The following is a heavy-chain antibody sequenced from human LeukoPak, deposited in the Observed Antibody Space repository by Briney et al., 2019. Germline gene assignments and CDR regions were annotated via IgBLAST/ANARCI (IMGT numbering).Heavy chain of an antibody. D-gene: IGHD3-22*01. Sequence: PSETLSLTCTVSGGSISSSSYYWGWIRQPPGKGLEWIGSIYYSGSTYYNPSLKSRVTISVDTSKNQFSLKLSSVTAADTAVYYCAKDGYYDSSAYYYVRYFDLWGRGTLVTVSS. CDR1: GGSISSSSYY. CDR3: AKDGYYDSSAYYYVRYFDL. CDR2: IYYSGST. V-gene: IGHV4-39*07. J-gene: IGHJ2*01.